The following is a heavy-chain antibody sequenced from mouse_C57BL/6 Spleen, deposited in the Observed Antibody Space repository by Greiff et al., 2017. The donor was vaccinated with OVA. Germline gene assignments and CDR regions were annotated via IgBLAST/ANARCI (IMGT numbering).Heavy chain of an antibody. J-gene: IGHJ3*01. V-gene: IGHV1-15*01. CDR3: TSPYGYDRPY. CDR2: IDPETGGT. CDR1: GYTFTDYE. Sequence: QVQLQQSGAELVRPGASVTLSCKASGYTFTDYEMHWVKQTPVHGLEWIGAIDPETGGTAYNQKFKGKAILTADKSSSTAYMELRILTSEDSAVYYCTSPYGYDRPYWGQGTLVTVSA. D-gene: IGHD2-2*01.